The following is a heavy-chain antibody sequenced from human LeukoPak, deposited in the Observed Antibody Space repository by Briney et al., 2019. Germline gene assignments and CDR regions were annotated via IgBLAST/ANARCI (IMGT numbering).Heavy chain of an antibody. Sequence: SETLSLTCTVSGGSISSYYWSWIRQPPRKGLEWIGYIYYSGSTNYNPSLKSRVTISVDTSKNQFSLKLSSVTAADTAVYYCASGGFLEWLSTWGQGTLVTVSS. CDR2: IYYSGST. CDR3: ASGGFLEWLST. J-gene: IGHJ5*02. D-gene: IGHD3-3*01. CDR1: GGSISSYY. V-gene: IGHV4-59*01.